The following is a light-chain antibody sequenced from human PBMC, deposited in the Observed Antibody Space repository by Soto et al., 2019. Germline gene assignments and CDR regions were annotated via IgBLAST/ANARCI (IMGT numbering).Light chain of an antibody. CDR2: GNS. CDR3: QSYDSSLSGSRVV. Sequence: QSVLTQPPSVSGAPGQRVTISCTGSSSNIGAGYDVNWYQQPPGTAPKLLIYGNSTQPSGVPDRFSGPKSGTLASLAITGLQAEDESDYYCQSYDSSLSGSRVVFGGGTKVTVL. J-gene: IGLJ2*01. CDR1: SSNIGAGYD. V-gene: IGLV1-40*01.